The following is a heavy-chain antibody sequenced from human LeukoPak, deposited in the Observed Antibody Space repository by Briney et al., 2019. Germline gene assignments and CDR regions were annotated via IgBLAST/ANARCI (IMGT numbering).Heavy chain of an antibody. CDR1: GFSLSTSGVG. CDR3: AHATQEPLPYFDWSYDY. CDR2: IYWNDDK. V-gene: IGHV2-5*01. J-gene: IGHJ4*02. Sequence: SGPTLVKPTQTLTLTCTFSGFSLSTSGVGVGWIRQPPGKALEWLALIYWNDDKRYSPSLKSRLTITKDTSKNQVVLTMTNMDPVDTATYYCAHATQEPLPYFDWSYDYWGQGTLVTVSS. D-gene: IGHD3-9*01.